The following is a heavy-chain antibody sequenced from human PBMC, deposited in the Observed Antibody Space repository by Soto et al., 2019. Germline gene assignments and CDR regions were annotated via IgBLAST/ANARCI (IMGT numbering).Heavy chain of an antibody. CDR3: ARARDVRIVVVPAATYDFDY. V-gene: IGHV1-69*13. J-gene: IGHJ4*02. D-gene: IGHD2-2*01. Sequence: SVKVSCKASGGTFSSYAISWVRQAPGQGLEWMGGIIPIFGTANYAQKFQGRVTITADESTSTVYMELSSLRSEDTAVYYCARARDVRIVVVPAATYDFDYWGQGTLVTVSS. CDR1: GGTFSSYA. CDR2: IIPIFGTA.